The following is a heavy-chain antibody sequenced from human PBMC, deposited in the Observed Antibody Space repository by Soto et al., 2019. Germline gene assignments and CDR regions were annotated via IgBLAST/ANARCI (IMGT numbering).Heavy chain of an antibody. V-gene: IGHV1-69*02. CDR3: ASPSGDSYAFDI. Sequence: RXVRQAPGQGLEWMGRIIPILGIANYAQKFQGRVTITADKSTSTAYMELRSLRSEDTAVYYCASPSGDSYAFDIWGQGTMVTVSS. D-gene: IGHD4-17*01. J-gene: IGHJ3*02. CDR2: IIPILGIA.